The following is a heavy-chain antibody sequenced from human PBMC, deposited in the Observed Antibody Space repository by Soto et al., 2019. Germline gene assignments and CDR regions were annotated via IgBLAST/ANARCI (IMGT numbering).Heavy chain of an antibody. CDR3: ARGHSSGWYPFDY. Sequence: QVQLVQSGAEVKKPGASVKASCKASGYTFTGYYMHWVRQAPGQGFEWMGWINTNRGGTNYAQKFQGWVTMTRDTSISTAYMELSRVRSDDTAVYYCARGHSSGWYPFDYGGQGTLVAVSS. D-gene: IGHD6-19*01. CDR1: GYTFTGYY. J-gene: IGHJ4*02. CDR2: INTNRGGT. V-gene: IGHV1-2*04.